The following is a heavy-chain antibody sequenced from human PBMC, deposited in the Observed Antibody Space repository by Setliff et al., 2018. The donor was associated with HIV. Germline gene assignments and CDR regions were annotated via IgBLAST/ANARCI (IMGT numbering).Heavy chain of an antibody. J-gene: IGHJ4*02. CDR1: GGSISNFY. V-gene: IGHV4-4*07. CDR2: IYSTGDT. D-gene: IGHD3-22*01. Sequence: SETLSLTCSVSGGSISNFYWSWIRQPPGKGLEWVGHIYSTGDTNYNPSLKSRVTLSADTSKNQLSLSLTSVTAADTAVYYCAGVRLTMIMMVDYFDQWGQGTPVTVSS. CDR3: AGVRLTMIMMVDYFDQ.